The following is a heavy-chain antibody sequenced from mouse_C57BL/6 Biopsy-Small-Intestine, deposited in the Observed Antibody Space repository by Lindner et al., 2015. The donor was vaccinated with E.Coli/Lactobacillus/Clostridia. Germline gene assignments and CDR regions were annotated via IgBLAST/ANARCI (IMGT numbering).Heavy chain of an antibody. V-gene: IGHV3-8*01. J-gene: IGHJ1*03. CDR3: ARSHLYYSNSYWFFDV. CDR2: ISYSGRT. Sequence: VQLQESGPGLAKPSQTLSLTCSVTGYSITSDYWNWIRKFPGNKLEYMGYISYSGRTYYNPSLRSRISITRDTSKNQYYLQLNSVTTEDTATYYCARSHLYYSNSYWFFDVWGTGTTVTASS. D-gene: IGHD2-5*01. CDR1: GYSITSDY.